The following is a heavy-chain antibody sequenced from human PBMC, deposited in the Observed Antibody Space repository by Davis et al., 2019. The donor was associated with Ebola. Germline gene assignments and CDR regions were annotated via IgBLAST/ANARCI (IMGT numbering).Heavy chain of an antibody. D-gene: IGHD2-2*01. J-gene: IGHJ6*02. CDR1: GFIFSSYG. CDR3: AKDGLKSCSSTSCYYYYGMDV. V-gene: IGHV3-23*01. Sequence: GESLKISCAASGFIFSSYGMTWVRQAPGKGLQWVSGISGSGGSTYYADSVKGRFTISRDNSKNTLYLQMNSLRAEDTAVYYCAKDGLKSCSSTSCYYYYGMDVWGQGTTVTVSS. CDR2: ISGSGGST.